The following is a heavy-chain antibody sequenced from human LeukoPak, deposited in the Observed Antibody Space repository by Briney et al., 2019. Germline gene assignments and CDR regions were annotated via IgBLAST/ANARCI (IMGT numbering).Heavy chain of an antibody. CDR1: GGSISSSSYY. CDR3: ARDPLSVLWFGDPIND. J-gene: IGHJ4*02. D-gene: IGHD3-10*01. V-gene: IGHV4-39*07. CDR2: IYYSGST. Sequence: PSETLSLTCTVSGGSISSSSYYWGWIRQPPGKGLEWIGSIYYSGSTYYNPSLKSRVTISVDTSKNQFSLKLSSATAADTAVYYCARDPLSVLWFGDPINDWGQGTLVTVSS.